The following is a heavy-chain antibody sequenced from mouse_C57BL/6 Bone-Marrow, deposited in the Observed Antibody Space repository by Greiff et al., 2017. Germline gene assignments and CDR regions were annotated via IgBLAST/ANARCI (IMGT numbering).Heavy chain of an antibody. Sequence: VQLQQSGPELVKPGASVKISCKASGYSFTSYYIHWVKQRPGQGLEWIGWFYPGSGNTKYNEKFKGKATLTADTSSSTAYMQLSSLTSEDSAVYYCARDYYEDYWGQGTTLTVSS. CDR2: FYPGSGNT. CDR1: GYSFTSYY. D-gene: IGHD1-1*01. V-gene: IGHV1-66*01. J-gene: IGHJ2*01. CDR3: ARDYYEDY.